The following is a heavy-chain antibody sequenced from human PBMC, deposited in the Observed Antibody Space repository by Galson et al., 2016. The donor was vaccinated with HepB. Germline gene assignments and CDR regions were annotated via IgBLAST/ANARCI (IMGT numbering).Heavy chain of an antibody. V-gene: IGHV1-46*01. J-gene: IGHJ5*02. CDR2: IDPRGGST. Sequence: SVKVSCKASEYTFTNSYMHWVRQAPGQGLEWMGIIDPRGGSTTYPQKFQGRVTMTRDTSTSTVYMELSSLSSGDTAVYYCAREVRVTCRENRGTSMVSWGQGTLVTVSS. CDR1: EYTFTNSY. CDR3: AREVRVTCRENRGTSMVS. D-gene: IGHD5-18*01.